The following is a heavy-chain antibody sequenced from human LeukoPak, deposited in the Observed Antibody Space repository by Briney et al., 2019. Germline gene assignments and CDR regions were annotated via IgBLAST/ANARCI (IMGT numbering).Heavy chain of an antibody. CDR2: ISHSGAST. CDR1: GFTFSSYA. D-gene: IGHD2-15*01. CDR3: AKSVAPYCSGGSCFDAFDI. V-gene: IGHV3-23*01. Sequence: GGSLRLSYAASGFTFSSYAMNWVRQAPGKGLEWVSAISHSGASTSYADSVKGRFTISRDNSKKTLYLQMNSLRAEDTAIYYCAKSVAPYCSGGSCFDAFDIWGQGTMVTVSS. J-gene: IGHJ3*02.